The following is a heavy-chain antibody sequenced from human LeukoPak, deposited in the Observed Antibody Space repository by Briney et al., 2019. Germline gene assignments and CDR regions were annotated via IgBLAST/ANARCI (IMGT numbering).Heavy chain of an antibody. Sequence: GGSLRLSCAAAGFSLHSYAMTWVRQAPDKGLEWVSSLSGSGQSAHYTDSVQGRFTISRDNSRNTLFLQMNSLRVEDTATYYSAKVIDYGAFDVSDIWGQRTVVTVSS. J-gene: IGHJ3*02. D-gene: IGHD4-17*01. V-gene: IGHV3-23*01. CDR3: AKVIDYGAFDVSDI. CDR2: LSGSGQSA. CDR1: GFSLHSYA.